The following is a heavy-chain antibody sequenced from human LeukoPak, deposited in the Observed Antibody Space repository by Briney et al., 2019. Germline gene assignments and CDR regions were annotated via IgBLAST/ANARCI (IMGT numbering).Heavy chain of an antibody. J-gene: IGHJ4*02. CDR3: ARGWHCSGGSCYSIDY. V-gene: IGHV4-61*01. CDR2: IYYSGST. D-gene: IGHD2-15*01. Sequence: SETLSLTCTVSGGSVSSGSYYWSWIRQPPGKGLEWIGYIYYSGSTNYNPSFKSRVTISVDTSKNQFSLKLSSVTAADTAVYYCARGWHCSGGSCYSIDYWGQGTLVTVSS. CDR1: GGSVSSGSYY.